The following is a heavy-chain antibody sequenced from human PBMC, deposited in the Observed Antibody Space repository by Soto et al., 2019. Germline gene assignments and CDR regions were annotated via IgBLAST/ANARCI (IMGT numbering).Heavy chain of an antibody. V-gene: IGHV3-30*18. J-gene: IGHJ6*02. CDR2: ISYDGSNK. CDR3: AKDDYGDYLIYGMDV. CDR1: GFTFSSYG. Sequence: QVQLVESGGGVVQPGRSLRLSCAASGFTFSSYGMHWVRQAPGKGLEWVAVISYDGSNKYYADSVKGRFTISRDNSKNTLYLQMNSLRAEDTAVYYCAKDDYGDYLIYGMDVWGQGTTVTVSS. D-gene: IGHD4-17*01.